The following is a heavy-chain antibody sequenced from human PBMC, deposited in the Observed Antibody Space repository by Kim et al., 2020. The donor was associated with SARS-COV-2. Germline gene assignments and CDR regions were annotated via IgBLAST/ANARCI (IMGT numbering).Heavy chain of an antibody. CDR2: I. Sequence: INYADPVRGRFTISRDNARNSLSLQMNSLRAEDTAVYYCARVFTHDAFDMWGQGTEVTVSS. CDR3: ARVFTHDAFDM. V-gene: IGHV3-11*04. J-gene: IGHJ3*02.